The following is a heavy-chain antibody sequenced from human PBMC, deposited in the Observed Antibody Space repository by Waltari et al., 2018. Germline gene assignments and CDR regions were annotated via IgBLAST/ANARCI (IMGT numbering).Heavy chain of an antibody. D-gene: IGHD7-27*01. CDR3: ARGSGVDS. CDR2: ISDAGGII. J-gene: IGHJ4*02. Sequence: EVPLLESGGGLVQPGGSLRLSCAASGFTFSTYVMNWVRQAPGKGLEWVSSISDAGGIINYADSVKGRFTISRDNSKNTLYLQMNSLRADDTAVYYCARGSGVDSWGQGTLVTISS. CDR1: GFTFSTYV. V-gene: IGHV3-23*01.